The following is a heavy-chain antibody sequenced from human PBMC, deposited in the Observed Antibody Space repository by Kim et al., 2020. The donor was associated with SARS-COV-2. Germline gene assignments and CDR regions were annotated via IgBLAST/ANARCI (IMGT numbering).Heavy chain of an antibody. D-gene: IGHD3-9*01. Sequence: ASVKVSCKASGYTFTSYAMHWVRQAPGQRLEWMGWINAGNGNTKYLQKFQGRVTITRDTSASTAYMELSSLRSEDTAVYYCASNYDILTGSPLGYGMDVWGQGTTVTVSS. CDR1: GYTFTSYA. CDR2: INAGNGNT. J-gene: IGHJ6*02. CDR3: ASNYDILTGSPLGYGMDV. V-gene: IGHV1-3*01.